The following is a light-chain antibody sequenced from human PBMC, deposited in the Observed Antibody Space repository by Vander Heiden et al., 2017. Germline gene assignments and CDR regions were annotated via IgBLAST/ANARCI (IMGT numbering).Light chain of an antibody. CDR2: EDN. Sequence: NFMLTQPHSVSESPGKPVTISCTRSIGNIASNYVQWYHQRPGSSPTTVIYEDNQRPSGVPDRFSGSIDSSSNSASLTISGLKTEDEADYYCQSYDSSNHWVFGGGTKLTVL. V-gene: IGLV6-57*01. CDR3: QSYDSSNHWV. CDR1: IGNIASNY. J-gene: IGLJ3*02.